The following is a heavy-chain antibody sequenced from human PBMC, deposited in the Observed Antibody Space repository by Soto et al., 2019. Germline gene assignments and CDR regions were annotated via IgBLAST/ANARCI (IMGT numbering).Heavy chain of an antibody. Sequence: KESRQSTGYTYIYYVFHWLRPPAGQGLEWMGRINGGNVNTKYSQKCQGRVTITRDTAASTAYMELSSLRSEDTAVYYYARVCTWPDILFDPWGQGTLVTVSS. D-gene: IGHD2-15*01. CDR2: INGGNVNT. CDR1: GYTYIYYV. V-gene: IGHV1-3*01. J-gene: IGHJ5*02. CDR3: ARVCTWPDILFDP.